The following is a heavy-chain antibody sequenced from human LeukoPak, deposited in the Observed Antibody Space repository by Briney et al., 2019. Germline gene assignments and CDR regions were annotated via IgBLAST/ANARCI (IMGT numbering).Heavy chain of an antibody. V-gene: IGHV3-23*01. CDR2: ISGSGGST. D-gene: IGHD4-17*01. CDR1: RFTFSSYT. Sequence: GGSLRLSCAASRFTFSSYTMSWVRQAPGKGLEWVSAISGSGGSTYYADSVKGRFTISRDNSKTTLYLQMNSLRAEDTAVYYCAKDAAVTPPNGGCMDVWGQGTTVTVSS. CDR3: AKDAAVTPPNGGCMDV. J-gene: IGHJ6*02.